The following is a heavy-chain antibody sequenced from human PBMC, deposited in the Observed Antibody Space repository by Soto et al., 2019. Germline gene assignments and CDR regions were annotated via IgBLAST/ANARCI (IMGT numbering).Heavy chain of an antibody. CDR2: IYPGDSDT. J-gene: IGHJ6*02. CDR3: AASIFYYGMGV. Sequence: PGESLKISCNGSGYTFTNYCIGLVLQMPGKGLEWMGIIYPGDSDTKYNPSFQGQVTISADKSITTTYLRWTSLKASDTAIYYCAASIFYYGMGVWGQGTTVTVSS. V-gene: IGHV5-51*01. CDR1: GYTFTNYC.